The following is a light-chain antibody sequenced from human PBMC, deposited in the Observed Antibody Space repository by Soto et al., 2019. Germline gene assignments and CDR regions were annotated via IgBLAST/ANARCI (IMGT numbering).Light chain of an antibody. J-gene: IGKJ1*01. Sequence: DIQLTQSPSARATSVGGAGTSTCRASQSISTYLAWYQQKPGKAPKLLIYKASSLESGVPSRFSGSGSETEFTLTISSLQPDDFATYYCQQYNSYSTFGQGTKVDIK. CDR2: KAS. CDR3: QQYNSYST. CDR1: QSISTY. V-gene: IGKV1-5*03.